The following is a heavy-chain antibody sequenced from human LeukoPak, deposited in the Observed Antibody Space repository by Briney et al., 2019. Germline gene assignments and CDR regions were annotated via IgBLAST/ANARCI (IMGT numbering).Heavy chain of an antibody. CDR3: ARILDSAWGELGY. CDR1: GFSFSSYG. Sequence: PGGSLRLFCAGCGFSFSSYGMHWVRQAPGKGLDGMAFIRSDGSNKYYADSVKGRFTISRDNSKNTLYLQMNSLRAEDTAVYYCARILDSAWGELGYWGQGTLVTVSS. J-gene: IGHJ4*02. CDR2: IRSDGSNK. D-gene: IGHD6-19*01. V-gene: IGHV3-30*02.